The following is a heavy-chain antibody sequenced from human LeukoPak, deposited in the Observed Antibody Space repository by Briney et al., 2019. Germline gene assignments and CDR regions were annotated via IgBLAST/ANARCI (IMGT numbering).Heavy chain of an antibody. J-gene: IGHJ4*02. CDR3: ARGQYIYGFNGDYFDY. CDR2: ISAYNGNT. D-gene: IGHD5-18*01. CDR1: GYTFTSYG. Sequence: ASVKVSCKASGYTFTSYGISWVRQAPGQGLEWMGWISAYNGNTNYAQKLQGRVTMTTDTSTSTAYMELRSLRSDDTAVYYCARGQYIYGFNGDYFDYWGQGTLVTVSS. V-gene: IGHV1-18*01.